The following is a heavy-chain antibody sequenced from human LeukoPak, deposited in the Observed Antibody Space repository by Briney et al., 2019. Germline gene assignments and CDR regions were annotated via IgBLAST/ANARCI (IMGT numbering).Heavy chain of an antibody. CDR3: AKRDRPCSGDCSAPYYFDY. CDR1: GFTFSSFA. CDR2: ISSSGRNT. Sequence: GGSLRLSCAASGFTFSSFAMSWVRQTPGKGLEWVSSISSSGRNTYYADSVKGRFTISRDNSENTLYLQVSSLRAEDTAMYYCAKRDRPCSGDCSAPYYFDYWGQGTLVTVFS. J-gene: IGHJ4*02. V-gene: IGHV3-23*01. D-gene: IGHD2-21*02.